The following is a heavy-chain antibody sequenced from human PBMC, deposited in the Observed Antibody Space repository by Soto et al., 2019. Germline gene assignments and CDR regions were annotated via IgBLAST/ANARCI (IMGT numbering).Heavy chain of an antibody. J-gene: IGHJ4*02. CDR1: GGSISSGGYY. Sequence: SETLSLTCTVSGGSISSGGYYWSWIRQHPGKGLEWIGYIYYSGSTYYNPSLKSRVTISVDTSKNQFSLKLSSVTAADTAVYYCARDAAEYYFDYWGQGTLVTVSS. CDR2: IYYSGST. V-gene: IGHV4-31*03. CDR3: ARDAAEYYFDY.